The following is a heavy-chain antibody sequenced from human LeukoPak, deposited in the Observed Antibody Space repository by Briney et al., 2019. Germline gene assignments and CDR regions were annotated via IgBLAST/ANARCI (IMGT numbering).Heavy chain of an antibody. Sequence: PGGSLRLSCAASGFTFSSYAMHWVRQAPGKGLEWVAVISYDGSNKYYADSVKGRFTISRDNSKNTLYLQMNSLRAEDTALYYCARDGIRYCSGGSCAGLFDYWGQGTLDTVSS. CDR3: ARDGIRYCSGGSCAGLFDY. D-gene: IGHD2-15*01. V-gene: IGHV3-30-3*01. CDR1: GFTFSSYA. CDR2: ISYDGSNK. J-gene: IGHJ4*02.